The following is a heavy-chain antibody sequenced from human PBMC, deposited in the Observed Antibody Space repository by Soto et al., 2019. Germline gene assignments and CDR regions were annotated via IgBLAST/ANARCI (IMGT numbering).Heavy chain of an antibody. CDR3: ARCRWTQTTADYYLDS. J-gene: IGHJ4*02. V-gene: IGHV1-3*01. D-gene: IGHD1-1*01. CDR1: GYTFTNYA. CDR2: INAGNGHT. Sequence: QVQLVQSGTEVKKPGASVKLSCKASGYTFTNYAIHWVRQAPGQRLEWMVWINAGNGHTKYSQKFQGRVTVTRDPSATTAYMELSSLRSEDTAVYYCARCRWTQTTADYYLDSWGQGTLVTVSS.